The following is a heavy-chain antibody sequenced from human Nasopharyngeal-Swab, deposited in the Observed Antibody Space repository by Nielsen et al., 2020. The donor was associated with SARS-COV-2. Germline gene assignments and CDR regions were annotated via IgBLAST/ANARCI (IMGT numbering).Heavy chain of an antibody. CDR3: ARDLAPVYSYVYYYYYMDV. CDR2: ISYDGSNK. J-gene: IGHJ6*03. Sequence: VRQAPGKGLEWVAVISYDGSNKYYADSVKGRFTISRDNSKNTLYLQMNSLRAEDTAVYYCARDLAPVYSYVYYYYYMDVWGKGTTVTVSS. V-gene: IGHV3-30*03. D-gene: IGHD5-18*01.